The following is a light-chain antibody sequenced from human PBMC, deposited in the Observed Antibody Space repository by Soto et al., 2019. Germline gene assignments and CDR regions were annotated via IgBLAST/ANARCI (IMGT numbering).Light chain of an antibody. V-gene: IGLV1-40*01. CDR1: RSNLGAGYD. CDR2: ANN. CDR3: QSYDNILSGAWV. Sequence: QPVLTQPPSVSGAPGQGITISCTGTRSNLGAGYDVHWYQQLPGAAPKLLIYANNKRPSGVLDRFSGSMSDTSASLAITGLQAQDGADYYCQSYDNILSGAWVFGGGTKVTVL. J-gene: IGLJ3*02.